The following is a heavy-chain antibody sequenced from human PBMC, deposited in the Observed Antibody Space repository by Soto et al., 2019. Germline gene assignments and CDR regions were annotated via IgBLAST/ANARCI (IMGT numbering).Heavy chain of an antibody. D-gene: IGHD6-13*01. J-gene: IGHJ5*01. V-gene: IGHV1-18*01. CDR3: ARDKLPGAEAAGTPWFDP. Sequence: ASVKVSCKASGYTFTSYGISWVRQAPGQGLEWMGWISAYNGNTNYAQKLQGRVTMTTDTSTSTAYMELRSLRSDDTAVYYCARDKLPGAEAAGTPWFDPWGQGTLVTVSS. CDR2: ISAYNGNT. CDR1: GYTFTSYG.